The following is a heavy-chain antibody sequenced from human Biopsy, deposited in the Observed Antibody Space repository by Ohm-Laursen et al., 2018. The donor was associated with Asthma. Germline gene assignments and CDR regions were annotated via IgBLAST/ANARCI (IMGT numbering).Heavy chain of an antibody. V-gene: IGHV3-53*01. CDR1: VFAVSRDY. Sequence: SLRLSCSASVFAVSRDYMSWVRQAPGKGLEWVSVIYSGGTSHTADSVRGRFTISRDYSKNTLYLQMHSLRAEDTAVYYCARGDSSNWSHYYFDYWGQGTLVTVSS. D-gene: IGHD3-22*01. J-gene: IGHJ4*02. CDR2: IYSGGTS. CDR3: ARGDSSNWSHYYFDY.